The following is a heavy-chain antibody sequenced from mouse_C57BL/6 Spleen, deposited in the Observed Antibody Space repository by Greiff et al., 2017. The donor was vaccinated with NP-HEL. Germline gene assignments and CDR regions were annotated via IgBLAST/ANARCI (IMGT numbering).Heavy chain of an antibody. CDR2: INPNNGGT. D-gene: IGHD2-5*01. V-gene: IGHV1-26*01. CDR3: AREGYSNYERVYAMDY. Sequence: VQLQQSGPELVKPGASVKISCKASGYTFTDYYMNWVKQSHGKSLEWIGDINPNNGGTSYNQKFKGKATLTVDKSSSTAYMELRSLTSEDSAVYYCAREGYSNYERVYAMDYWGQGTSVTVSS. J-gene: IGHJ4*01. CDR1: GYTFTDYY.